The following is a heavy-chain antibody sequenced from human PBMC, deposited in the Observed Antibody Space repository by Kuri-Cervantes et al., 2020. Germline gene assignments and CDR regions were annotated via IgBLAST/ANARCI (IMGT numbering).Heavy chain of an antibody. D-gene: IGHD6-19*01. CDR2: IWYDGSNK. J-gene: IGHJ4*02. CDR1: GFTFSSYG. V-gene: IGHV3-33*03. CDR3: AKGERQWLDSYFDS. Sequence: GESLKISCAASGFTFSSYGMHWVRQAPGKGLQWVAVIWYDGSNKYYAESVKGRFTISRDQSKSTLYLQMNSLRDEDTAIYYCAKGERQWLDSYFDSWGQGTLVTVSS.